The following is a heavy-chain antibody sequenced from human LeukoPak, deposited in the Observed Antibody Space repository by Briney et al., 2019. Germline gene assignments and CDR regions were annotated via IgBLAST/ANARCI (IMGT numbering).Heavy chain of an antibody. V-gene: IGHV4-61*02. J-gene: IGHJ6*03. Sequence: SETLSLTCTVSGGSISSGSYYWSWIRQPAGKGLEWIGRIYTSGSTNYNPSLKSRVTISVDTSKNQFSLKLSSVTAADTAVYYCARSSSYDFWSGYPTYYYYYMDVWGKGTTVTVS. CDR2: IYTSGST. CDR3: ARSSSYDFWSGYPTYYYYYMDV. CDR1: GGSISSGSYY. D-gene: IGHD3-3*01.